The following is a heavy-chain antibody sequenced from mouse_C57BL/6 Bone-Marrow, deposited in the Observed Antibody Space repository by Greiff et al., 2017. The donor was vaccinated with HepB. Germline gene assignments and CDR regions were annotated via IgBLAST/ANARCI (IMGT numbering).Heavy chain of an antibody. D-gene: IGHD1-1*01. J-gene: IGHJ1*03. CDR2: IWTGGGT. V-gene: IGHV2-9-1*01. Sequence: QVQLKESGPGLVAPSQSLSITCTVSGFSLTSYAISWVRQPPGKGLEWLGVIWTGGGTNYNSALKSRLSISKDNSKSQVFLKMNSLQTDDTARYYCARDVTTVVATNWYFDVWGTGTTVTVSS. CDR1: GFSLTSYA. CDR3: ARDVTTVVATNWYFDV.